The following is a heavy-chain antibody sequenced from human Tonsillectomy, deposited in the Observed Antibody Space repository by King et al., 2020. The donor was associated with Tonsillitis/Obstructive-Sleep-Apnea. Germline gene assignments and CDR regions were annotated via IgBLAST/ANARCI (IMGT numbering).Heavy chain of an antibody. CDR1: GGSISSYY. V-gene: IGHV4-59*08. Sequence: VQLQESGPGLVKPSETLSLTCTVSGGSISSYYWSWIRQPPAKGLEWMGYIYFSESTNYNPSLKSRVTISVDTSKNQFSLKLSSVTAADTAVYYCARHGYNSSWSHFDFWGQGTLVTVSS. D-gene: IGHD6-13*01. CDR2: IYFSEST. J-gene: IGHJ4*02. CDR3: ARHGYNSSWSHFDF.